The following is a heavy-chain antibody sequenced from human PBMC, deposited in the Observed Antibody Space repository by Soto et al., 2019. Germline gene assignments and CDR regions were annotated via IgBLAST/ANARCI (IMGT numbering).Heavy chain of an antibody. CDR2: ISYDGSNK. D-gene: IGHD6-6*01. J-gene: IGHJ6*02. CDR1: GFTFSSYA. CDR3: ASRPLVNYYYYGMDV. V-gene: IGHV3-30-3*01. Sequence: GGSLRLSCAASGFTFSSYAMHWVRQAPGKGLEWVAVISYDGSNKYYADSVKGRFTISRDNSKNTLYLQMNSLRAEDTAVYYCASRPLVNYYYYGMDVWGQGTTVTVSS.